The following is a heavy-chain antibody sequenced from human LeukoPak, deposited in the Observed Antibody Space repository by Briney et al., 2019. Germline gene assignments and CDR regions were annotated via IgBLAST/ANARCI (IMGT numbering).Heavy chain of an antibody. D-gene: IGHD6-6*01. CDR2: IWYDGGDK. J-gene: IGHJ4*02. V-gene: IGHV3-33*01. CDR1: GFTFSSFG. CDR3: ARDRGTTSSAGYYFDT. Sequence: GGSLRLSCAASGFTFSSFGMHWVRQAPGKGLEWAAIIWYDGGDKYYADSVKGRFTVSRDNSKNTLHLQVNSLRAEDTAVYYCARDRGTTSSAGYYFDTWGQGALVTVSS.